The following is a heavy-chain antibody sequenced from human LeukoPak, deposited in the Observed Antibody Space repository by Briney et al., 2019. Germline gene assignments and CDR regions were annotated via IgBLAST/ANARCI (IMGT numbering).Heavy chain of an antibody. Sequence: GGSLRLSCVASAFTFARHWMSWVRQAPGKPLEWVATIRQDGGAKNYLDSVKGRFIISRDNARNSLSLQMDSLRVEDTAVYYCAKDGEDQPHRADIIAAAYWGQGTLVTVSS. V-gene: IGHV3-7*01. CDR3: AKDGEDQPHRADIIAAAY. J-gene: IGHJ4*02. CDR1: AFTFARHW. D-gene: IGHD6-13*01. CDR2: IRQDGGAK.